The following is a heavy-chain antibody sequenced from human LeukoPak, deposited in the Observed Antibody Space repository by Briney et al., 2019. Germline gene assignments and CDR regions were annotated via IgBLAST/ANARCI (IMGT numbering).Heavy chain of an antibody. CDR1: GGSISSGDYY. Sequence: SQTLSLTCTVSGGSISSGDYYWSWIRQPPGKGLEWIGYIYYSGTTHYNPSLKSRVTISIDSSRTQFSLKLSSVTAADTAVYYCARDSRGGGPDFDYWGQGTLVTVSS. V-gene: IGHV4-61*08. J-gene: IGHJ4*02. CDR3: ARDSRGGGPDFDY. D-gene: IGHD3-16*01. CDR2: IYYSGTT.